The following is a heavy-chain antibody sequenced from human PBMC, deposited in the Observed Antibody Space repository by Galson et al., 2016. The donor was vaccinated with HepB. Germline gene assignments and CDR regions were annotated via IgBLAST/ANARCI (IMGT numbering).Heavy chain of an antibody. V-gene: IGHV3-30-3*01. CDR2: ISYHGSDK. J-gene: IGHJ6*02. Sequence: SLRLSCAASGFAFSGSAMHWVRQAPGKGLEWVAAISYHGSDKYYADSVTGRVTISRDNSNNTLYLQMTSLSPEDTAVYYCARDKSFYYYGMDVWGQGTTVTVSS. CDR1: GFAFSGSA. CDR3: ARDKSFYYYGMDV.